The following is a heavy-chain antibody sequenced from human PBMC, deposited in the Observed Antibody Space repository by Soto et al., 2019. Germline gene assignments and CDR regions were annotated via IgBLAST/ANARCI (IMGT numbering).Heavy chain of an antibody. CDR1: GGSFSGYY. D-gene: IGHD3-22*01. CDR2: INHSGST. J-gene: IGHJ4*02. CDR3: ARGLDYYDSSGYFDY. V-gene: IGHV4-34*01. Sequence: SETLSLTCAVYGGSFSGYYWSWIRQPPGKGLEWIGEINHSGSTNYNPSLKSRVTISVDTSKNQFSLKLSSVTAADTAVYYCARGLDYYDSSGYFDYWGQGTLVTVSS.